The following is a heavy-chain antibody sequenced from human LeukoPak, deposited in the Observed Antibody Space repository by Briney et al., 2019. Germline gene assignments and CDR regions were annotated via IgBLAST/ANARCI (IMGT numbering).Heavy chain of an antibody. CDR2: IIPIFGTA. V-gene: IGHV1-69*13. CDR1: GGTFSSYA. CDR3: ARDPTVTTSVAFDI. D-gene: IGHD4-11*01. J-gene: IGHJ3*02. Sequence: VASVKVSCKASGGTFSSYAISWVRQAPGQGLEWMGGIIPIFGTANYAQKFQGRVTITADESTSTAYMELSSLRSEDTAVYYCARDPTVTTSVAFDIWGQGTMVTVSS.